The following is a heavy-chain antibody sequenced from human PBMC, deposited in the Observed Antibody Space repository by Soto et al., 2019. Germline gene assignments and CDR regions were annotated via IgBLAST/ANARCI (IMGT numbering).Heavy chain of an antibody. V-gene: IGHV3-33*01. J-gene: IGHJ6*02. Sequence: GGSLILSCAASGFTFSSYGMHWVRQAPGKGLEWVAVIWYDGSNKYYADSVKGRFTISRDNSKNTLYLQMNSLRAEDTAVYYCARKDYCSSTSCYVWVQYYGMDVWGQGTTVTV. CDR2: IWYDGSNK. CDR3: ARKDYCSSTSCYVWVQYYGMDV. CDR1: GFTFSSYG. D-gene: IGHD2-2*01.